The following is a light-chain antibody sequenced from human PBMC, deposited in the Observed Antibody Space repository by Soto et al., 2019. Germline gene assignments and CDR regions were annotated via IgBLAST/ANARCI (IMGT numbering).Light chain of an antibody. CDR1: ISNIGTNY. CDR2: RDN. CDR3: AAWDDTVRSYV. V-gene: IGLV1-47*03. J-gene: IGLJ1*01. Sequence: QSVLTQPPSVSGTPGQRVTISCSGGISNIGTNYVHWFQQLPGTAPKVLSNRDNQRPSGVPDRFSGSKSGTSASLAISGLWSEDEAEYYCAAWDDTVRSYVFGTGTKVTVL.